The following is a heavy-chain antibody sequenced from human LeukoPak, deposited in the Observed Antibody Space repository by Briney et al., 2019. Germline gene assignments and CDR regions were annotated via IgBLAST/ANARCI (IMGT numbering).Heavy chain of an antibody. Sequence: GGSLRLSCAASGFTVGSNYMNWVRQAPGAGLEWVSVIYCGGGPSYAVSVRGRFTISRDNSKNTLYLQMNSLRVEDTAVYYCARAVAGTNWFDPWGQGTLVTVSS. CDR2: IYCGGGP. CDR1: GFTVGSNY. V-gene: IGHV3-53*01. CDR3: ARAVAGTNWFDP. D-gene: IGHD6-19*01. J-gene: IGHJ5*02.